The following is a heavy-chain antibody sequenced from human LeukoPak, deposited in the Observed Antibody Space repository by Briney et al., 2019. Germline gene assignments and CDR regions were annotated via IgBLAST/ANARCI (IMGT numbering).Heavy chain of an antibody. CDR2: MNPNSGNT. Sequence: ASVKVSCKASGYTFTSYDINWVRQATGQGLEWMGWMNPNSGNTGYAQKFQGRVTITRNTSISTAYMELSSLRSEDTAVYYCARGRITIFGVVTDFDYWGQGTLVTVSS. CDR3: ARGRITIFGVVTDFDY. V-gene: IGHV1-8*03. J-gene: IGHJ4*02. D-gene: IGHD3-3*01. CDR1: GYTFTSYD.